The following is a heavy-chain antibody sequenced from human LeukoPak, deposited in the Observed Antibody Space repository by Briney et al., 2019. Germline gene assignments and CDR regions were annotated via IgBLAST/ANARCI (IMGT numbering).Heavy chain of an antibody. CDR1: GYTFTASS. D-gene: IGHD1-26*01. Sequence: ASLKVSCKASGYTFTASSMHWVRQAPGQGLEWMGWITPNSGGTNFAQKFQSRVTMTRDTSISTAYMELSRLRSDDTAVYYCAAGYGSNYYYFDSWGQGTLVSVTS. CDR2: ITPNSGGT. CDR3: AAGYGSNYYYFDS. V-gene: IGHV1-2*02. J-gene: IGHJ4*02.